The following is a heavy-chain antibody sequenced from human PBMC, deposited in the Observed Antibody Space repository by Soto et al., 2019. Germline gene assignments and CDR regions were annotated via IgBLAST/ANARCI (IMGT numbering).Heavy chain of an antibody. V-gene: IGHV4-34*01. J-gene: IGHJ4*02. CDR2: INHSGST. Sequence: SETLSLTCAVYGGSFSGYYWSWIRQPPGKGLEWIGEINHSGSTNYSPSLKSRVTISVDTSKNQFSLKLSSVTAADTAVYYCARADDSSGYYFDYWGQGTLVTVSS. CDR1: GGSFSGYY. D-gene: IGHD3-22*01. CDR3: ARADDSSGYYFDY.